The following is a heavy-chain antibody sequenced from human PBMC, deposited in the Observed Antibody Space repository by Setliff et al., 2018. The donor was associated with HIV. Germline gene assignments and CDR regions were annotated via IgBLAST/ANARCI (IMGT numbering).Heavy chain of an antibody. Sequence: SETLSLTCSVSGGSISSISYYWGWIRQPPGKGLEWIGNIYYSGNTYYNPSLKSRVTISVAMSKNQFSLKVNSVTAVDTAVYYCARGLNDYTNPSYMDVWGKGTTVTVSS. J-gene: IGHJ6*03. CDR1: GGSISSISYY. V-gene: IGHV4-39*07. CDR2: IYYSGNT. D-gene: IGHD4-4*01. CDR3: ARGLNDYTNPSYMDV.